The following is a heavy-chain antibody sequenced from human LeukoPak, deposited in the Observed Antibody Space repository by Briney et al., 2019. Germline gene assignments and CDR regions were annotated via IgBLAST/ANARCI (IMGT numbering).Heavy chain of an antibody. CDR3: ARARAMVRGASLYYFDY. V-gene: IGHV1-18*01. Sequence: ASVKVSCKASGYTFTSYGINWVRQAPGQGLEWMGWISAYNGNTNYAQKLQGRVTMTTDASTSTAYMELRSLRSDDTAVYYCARARAMVRGASLYYFDYWGQGTLVTVSS. D-gene: IGHD3-10*01. CDR2: ISAYNGNT. CDR1: GYTFTSYG. J-gene: IGHJ4*02.